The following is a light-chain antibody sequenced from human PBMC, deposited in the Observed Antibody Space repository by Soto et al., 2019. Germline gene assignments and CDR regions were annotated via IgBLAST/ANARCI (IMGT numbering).Light chain of an antibody. J-gene: IGKJ4*01. CDR1: QSVFWNSNEKNY. CDR2: WAS. V-gene: IGKV4-1*01. CDR3: QQFFDSDHS. Sequence: DIVVTQSPDSLAVSLGDRATINCKSSQSVFWNSNEKNYLAWYQQKPGQPPKLLIYWASTRQSWVPDRFSDSGSGKDFTLTIINLQAEDVAVYYCQQFFDSDHSFGGGT.